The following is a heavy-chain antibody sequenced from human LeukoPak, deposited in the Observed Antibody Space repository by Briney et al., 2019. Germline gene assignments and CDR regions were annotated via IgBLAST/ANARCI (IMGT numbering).Heavy chain of an antibody. CDR2: ISYDGSNK. CDR3: AKGRTQLWLDDAFDI. J-gene: IGHJ3*02. Sequence: GGSLRLSCAASGFSFSRYGMHWVRQAPGKGLEGASIISYDGSNKYYADSVKGRFTISRDNSKSTLYLQMNSLSTEDTAVYYCAKGRTQLWLDDAFDIWGQGTMVTVSS. V-gene: IGHV3-30*18. CDR1: GFSFSRYG. D-gene: IGHD5-18*01.